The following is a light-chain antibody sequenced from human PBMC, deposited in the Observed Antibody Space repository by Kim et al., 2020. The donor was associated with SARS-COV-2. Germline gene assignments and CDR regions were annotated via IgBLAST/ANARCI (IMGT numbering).Light chain of an antibody. CDR1: QSIITW. J-gene: IGKJ1*01. V-gene: IGKV1-5*01. CDR3: QQYDRDST. Sequence: DIQLTQSPSTLSASVGDRVTITCRASQSIITWLAWYQQKLGKAPKLLIFDASNLESGVPPRFSGSGSGTEFTLTISSLQPDDVATYYCQQYDRDSTFGQGTKVDIK. CDR2: DAS.